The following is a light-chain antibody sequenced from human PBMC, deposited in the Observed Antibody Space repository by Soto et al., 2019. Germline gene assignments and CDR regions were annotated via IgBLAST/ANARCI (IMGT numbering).Light chain of an antibody. Sequence: QSVLTQPASVSGSPGQSITISCTGTSSDVGGYNYVSWYQHHAGKAPKLILYEVTTRPSGVSSRFSGSKSGNTASLTISGLQADDEANYYCSSYTSSNTPYVFGTGTKLTVL. V-gene: IGLV2-14*01. CDR1: SSDVGGYNY. CDR3: SSYTSSNTPYV. J-gene: IGLJ1*01. CDR2: EVT.